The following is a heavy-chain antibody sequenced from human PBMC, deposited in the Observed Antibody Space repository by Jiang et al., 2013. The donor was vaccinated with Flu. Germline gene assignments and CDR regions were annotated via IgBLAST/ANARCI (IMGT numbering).Heavy chain of an antibody. CDR3: ARDWGRKYYFDS. Sequence: GLVKPWETLSLSCSVSGGSISTYYWSWVRQPAGKGLEWIGRIHSSGSTNYNPSLKSRVAMSVDTSKKQFSLRLSFVTAADTAVYYCARDWGRKYYFDSWGQGTLVTVSS. J-gene: IGHJ4*02. CDR1: GGSISTYY. D-gene: IGHD1-14*01. CDR2: IHSSGST. V-gene: IGHV4-4*07.